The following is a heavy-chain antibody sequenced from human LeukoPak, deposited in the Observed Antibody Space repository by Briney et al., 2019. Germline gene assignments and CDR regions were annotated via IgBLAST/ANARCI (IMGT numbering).Heavy chain of an antibody. V-gene: IGHV3-23*01. D-gene: IGHD6-13*01. CDR3: AREIAAAGIYYYYGMDV. J-gene: IGHJ6*02. Sequence: GGSLRLSCAASGFTFTNFAMNWVRQAPGKGLEGVSSISESGDDTAYADSVKGRFTISRDNSRNTLYLQMNSLRAEDTAVYYCAREIAAAGIYYYYGMDVWGQGTTVTVSS. CDR2: ISESGDDT. CDR1: GFTFTNFA.